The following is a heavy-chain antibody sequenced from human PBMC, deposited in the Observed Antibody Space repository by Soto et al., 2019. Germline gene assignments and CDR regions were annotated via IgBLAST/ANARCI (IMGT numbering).Heavy chain of an antibody. J-gene: IGHJ1*01. CDR1: GFTFSSYA. V-gene: IGHV3-23*01. CDR2: ISGNGAET. D-gene: IGHD6-19*01. Sequence: DVQLLESGGGLVQPGGSVRLSCAASGFTFSSYAMSWVRQAPGKGLEWVSAISGNGAETSYADSVRGRFTISRDNSKDTLFLHMNSLRADDTAVYYCGKERRGSGWFVSNHWGLGVLVTVSS. CDR3: GKERRGSGWFVSNH.